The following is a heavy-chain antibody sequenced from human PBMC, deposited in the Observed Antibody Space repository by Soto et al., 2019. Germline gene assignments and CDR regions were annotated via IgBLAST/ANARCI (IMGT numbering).Heavy chain of an antibody. D-gene: IGHD1-26*01. CDR1: GYTFTSYD. V-gene: IGHV1-8*01. Sequence: QVQLVQSGAEVKKPGASVKVSCKASGYTFTSYDINWVRQATGQGLEWMGWMNPNSGNTGYAQKFQGRVTMTRNTSTPTPSLALSSLTSAPTALYYCATPLPATRVPLWSPGTTVTVSS. CDR3: ATPLPATRVPL. J-gene: IGHJ6*02. CDR2: MNPNSGNT.